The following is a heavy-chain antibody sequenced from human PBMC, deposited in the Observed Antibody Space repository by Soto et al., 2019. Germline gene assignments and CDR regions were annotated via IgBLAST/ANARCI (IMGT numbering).Heavy chain of an antibody. J-gene: IGHJ6*02. CDR1: GFTFNNYR. D-gene: IGHD3-9*01. V-gene: IGHV3-21*01. CDR3: ARGGGGQDDILTGIYNEAYYYGMDV. CDR2: ISRSSTYI. Sequence: EVRLVESGGGLVKPGGSLRLSCAASGFTFNNYRMNWVRQAPGKGLEWVSSISRSSTYIYYADSVKGRFTISRDNAKNSLYLQMNSLRAEDTAIFYCARGGGGQDDILTGIYNEAYYYGMDVWGQGTTVTVSS.